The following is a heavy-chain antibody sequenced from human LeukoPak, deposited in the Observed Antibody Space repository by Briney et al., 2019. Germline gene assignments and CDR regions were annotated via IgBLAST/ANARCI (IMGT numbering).Heavy chain of an antibody. D-gene: IGHD3-22*01. Sequence: SETLSLTCTVSGYSITSGYYWGWIRQPPGKGLEWIGSIYHSGSTYYNPSLKSRVTISVDTSKNQFSLKLSSVTAADTAVYYCARDTYYYDSSGDRGWFDPWGPGTLVTVSP. CDR1: GYSITSGYY. J-gene: IGHJ5*02. CDR2: IYHSGST. CDR3: ARDTYYYDSSGDRGWFDP. V-gene: IGHV4-38-2*02.